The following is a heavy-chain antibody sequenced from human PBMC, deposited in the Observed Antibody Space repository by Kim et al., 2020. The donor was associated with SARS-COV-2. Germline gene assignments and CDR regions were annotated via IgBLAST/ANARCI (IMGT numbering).Heavy chain of an antibody. CDR3: AREGGLEAWIQVYGMDV. J-gene: IGHJ6*02. D-gene: IGHD5-18*01. Sequence: GGSLRLSCAASGFTFSDYYMSWIRQAPGKGLEWVSYISSSSSYTNYADSVKGRFTISRDNAKNSLYLQMNSLRAEDTAVYYCAREGGLEAWIQVYGMDVWGQGTTVTVSS. CDR2: ISSSSSYT. V-gene: IGHV3-11*05. CDR1: GFTFSDYY.